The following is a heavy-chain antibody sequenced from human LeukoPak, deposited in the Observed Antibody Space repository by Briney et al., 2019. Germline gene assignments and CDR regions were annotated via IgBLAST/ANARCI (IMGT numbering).Heavy chain of an antibody. CDR1: GFTFSSYA. CDR3: AKGTTVVMYYFDY. D-gene: IGHD4-23*01. V-gene: IGHV3-23*01. J-gene: IGHJ4*02. Sequence: GGSLRLSCAASGFTFSSYAMSWVRQAPGKGLEWVSAISGSGGSTYYADSVKGRFTISRDNSKNTLCLQMNSLRAEDTAVYYCAKGTTVVMYYFDYWGQGTLVTVSS. CDR2: ISGSGGST.